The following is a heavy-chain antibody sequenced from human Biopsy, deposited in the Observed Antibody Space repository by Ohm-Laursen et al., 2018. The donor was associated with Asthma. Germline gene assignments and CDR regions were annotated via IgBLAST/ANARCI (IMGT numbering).Heavy chain of an antibody. CDR3: ARTFHFWSPYHAEHYQL. CDR1: GFNFSYYS. J-gene: IGHJ1*01. CDR2: ISSGGDYI. Sequence: SLRLSCAASGFNFSYYSMIWVRQAPGTGLEWVAAISSGGDYIFYADSVKGRFTISRDNAKNSLYLQMNSLRAEDTAVYYCARTFHFWSPYHAEHYQLWGQGTLVTVSS. V-gene: IGHV3-21*01. D-gene: IGHD3-3*02.